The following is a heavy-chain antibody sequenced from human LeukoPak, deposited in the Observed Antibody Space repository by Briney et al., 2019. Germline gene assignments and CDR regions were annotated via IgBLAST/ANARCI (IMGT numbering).Heavy chain of an antibody. D-gene: IGHD1-26*01. J-gene: IGHJ4*02. CDR2: IWYDGSNK. CDR1: GFTFSSYG. V-gene: IGHV3-33*01. CDR3: ARDRTVGATTGWYYFDY. Sequence: GGCLRLSCAASGFTFSSYGMHWVRQAPGKGLEWVAVIWYDGSNKYYADSVKGRFTISRDNSKNTLYLHMNSLRAEDTAVYYCARDRTVGATTGWYYFDYWGQGTLVTVSS.